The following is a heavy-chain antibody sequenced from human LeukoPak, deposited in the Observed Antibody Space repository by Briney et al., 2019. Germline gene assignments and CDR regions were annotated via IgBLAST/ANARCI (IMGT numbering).Heavy chain of an antibody. Sequence: GASVKVSCKASGYIFTNYYMHWVRQAPGQGLEWMGIINPNGGSTSYAQKFQGRVTMTRDTSTSTVYMELSSLRSEDTAVYYCAPSYGDYARWYFDYWGQGTLVTVSS. CDR1: GYIFTNYY. D-gene: IGHD4-17*01. V-gene: IGHV1-46*01. CDR2: INPNGGST. CDR3: APSYGDYARWYFDY. J-gene: IGHJ4*02.